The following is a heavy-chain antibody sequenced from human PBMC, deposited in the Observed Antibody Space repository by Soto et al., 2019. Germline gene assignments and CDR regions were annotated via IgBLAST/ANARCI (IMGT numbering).Heavy chain of an antibody. CDR2: IYYSGST. Sequence: VQLQESGPGLVKPSQTLSLTCSVSGASITSGGHFWSWIRQHPGKGLEWIGYIYYSGSTYYNPSLNSRAAIXXDXSRXQFSLRLTSVTDADTAVYFCARTPSTYEASAAFDVWGQGTMVTVSS. D-gene: IGHD5-12*01. CDR1: GASITSGGHF. V-gene: IGHV4-31*03. J-gene: IGHJ3*01. CDR3: ARTPSTYEASAAFDV.